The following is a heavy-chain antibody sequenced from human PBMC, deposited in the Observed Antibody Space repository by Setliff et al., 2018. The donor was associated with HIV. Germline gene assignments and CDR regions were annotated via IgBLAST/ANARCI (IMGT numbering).Heavy chain of an antibody. Sequence: ASVKVPCKTSGFAFTNYGFTWVRQDPGQGLEGMGWISAYSGETFSTLKFRDRVTLTTDTSTNTAHMELRSLTYGDTAVYFCARGWDYGVRKPEDWGQGTLVTV. J-gene: IGHJ4*02. CDR1: GFAFTNYG. V-gene: IGHV1-18*01. CDR2: ISAYSGET. CDR3: ARGWDYGVRKPED. D-gene: IGHD3-10*01.